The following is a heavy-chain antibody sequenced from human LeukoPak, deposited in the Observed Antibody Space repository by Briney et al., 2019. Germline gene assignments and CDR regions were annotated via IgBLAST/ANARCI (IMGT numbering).Heavy chain of an antibody. D-gene: IGHD3-10*01. CDR2: ITPNSGDT. CDR3: ARDSSWFGGSDY. V-gene: IGHV1-2*02. Sequence: ASVKVSCKASGYTFTGYHIHWVRQAPGQGLDWMGRITPNSGDTNYAQNFQGRVTTTRDTSINTAYMELSRLRSDDTAVYYCARDSSWFGGSDYWGQGTLVTVSS. J-gene: IGHJ4*02. CDR1: GYTFTGYH.